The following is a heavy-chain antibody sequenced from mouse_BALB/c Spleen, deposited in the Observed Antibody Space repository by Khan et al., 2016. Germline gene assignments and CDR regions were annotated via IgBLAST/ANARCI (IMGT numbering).Heavy chain of an antibody. J-gene: IGHJ4*01. Sequence: VRLQQSGPELVKPGASVKMSCKASGFTFISYVMHWVKQKPGQGLEWIGYINPFNDGTNYNENFKGKATLTADKSSSTAYMDLSSLTSEDSAAYYCSRSGNLAMDYWGQGTSVTVSS. V-gene: IGHV1S136*01. CDR1: GFTFISYV. CDR2: INPFNDGT. CDR3: SRSGNLAMDY. D-gene: IGHD2-1*01.